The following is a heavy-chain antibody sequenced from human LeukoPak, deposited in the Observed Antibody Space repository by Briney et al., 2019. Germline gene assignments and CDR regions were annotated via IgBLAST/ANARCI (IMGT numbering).Heavy chain of an antibody. J-gene: IGHJ4*02. CDR3: AKVVGYTSSWYFDC. Sequence: GGSLRLSCTASGFTFSSYGMSWVRQAPGKGLEWVSGISSSGGGTYYADSVKGRFTISRDNSKNTLYLQMNSLRGEDTAVYYCAKVVGYTSSWYFDCWGQGTLVTVSS. D-gene: IGHD6-13*01. CDR2: ISSSGGGT. V-gene: IGHV3-23*01. CDR1: GFTFSSYG.